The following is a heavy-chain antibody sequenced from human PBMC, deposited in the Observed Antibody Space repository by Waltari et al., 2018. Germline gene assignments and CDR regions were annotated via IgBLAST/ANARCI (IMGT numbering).Heavy chain of an antibody. CDR2: IYYSAST. Sequence: QVQLQESGPGLVKPSETLSLTCTVSGGSISSHYWSWIRQPPGKGLEWIGYIYYSASTNYNPSLKSRVTISVDTSKNQFSLKLSSVTAADTAVYYCARGPGNYDSSGSIWGQGTLVTVSS. J-gene: IGHJ4*02. CDR3: ARGPGNYDSSGSI. CDR1: GGSISSHY. V-gene: IGHV4-59*11. D-gene: IGHD3-22*01.